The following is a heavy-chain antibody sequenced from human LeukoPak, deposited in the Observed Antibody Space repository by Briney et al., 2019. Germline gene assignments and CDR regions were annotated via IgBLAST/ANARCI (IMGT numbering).Heavy chain of an antibody. CDR1: GFTFSSYN. CDR2: ISSSSSTI. V-gene: IGHV3-48*01. J-gene: IGHJ4*02. Sequence: GGSLRLSCAASGFTFSSYNMNWVRQAPGKGLEWVSYISSSSSTIYYADSVKGRFTISRDNAKNSLYLQMNSLRAEDTAVYYCARDRAPMITFGGVDYWGQGTLVTVSS. D-gene: IGHD3-16*01. CDR3: ARDRAPMITFGGVDY.